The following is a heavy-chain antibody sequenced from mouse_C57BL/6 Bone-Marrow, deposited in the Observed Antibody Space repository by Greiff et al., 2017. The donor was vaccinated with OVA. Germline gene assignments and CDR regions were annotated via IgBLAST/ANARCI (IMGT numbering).Heavy chain of an antibody. V-gene: IGHV1-59*01. CDR3: ARPDYYGSPHFDY. J-gene: IGHJ2*01. Sequence: QVQLQQPGAELVRPGTSVKLSCKASGYTFTSYWMHWVKQRPGQGLEWIGVIDPSDSYTNYNQKFKGKATLTVDTSSSTAYMQLSSRTSEDSAVYYCARPDYYGSPHFDYWGQGTTLTVSS. D-gene: IGHD1-1*01. CDR2: IDPSDSYT. CDR1: GYTFTSYW.